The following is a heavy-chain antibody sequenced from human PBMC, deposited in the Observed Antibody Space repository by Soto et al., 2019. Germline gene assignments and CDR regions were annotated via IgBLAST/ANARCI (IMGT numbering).Heavy chain of an antibody. D-gene: IGHD2-2*01. CDR2: IWYDGSNK. J-gene: IGHJ6*02. V-gene: IGHV3-33*01. CDR3: ARDQSPVVLFTANYGMDV. Sequence: QVQLVESGGGVVQPGRSLRLSCAASGFTFSSYGMHWVRQAPGKGLEWVAVIWYDGSNKYYADSVKGRFTISRDNXKXPXXLQMNSLRAEDTAVYYCARDQSPVVLFTANYGMDVWGQGTTVTVSS. CDR1: GFTFSSYG.